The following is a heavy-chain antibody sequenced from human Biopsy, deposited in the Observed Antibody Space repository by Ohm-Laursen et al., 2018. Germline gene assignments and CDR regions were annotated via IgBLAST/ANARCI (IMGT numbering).Heavy chain of an antibody. J-gene: IGHJ3*01. CDR3: ASVVLGPTNDAFDL. Sequence: SDTLSLTWDVSGGDINNYYWSWIRQPAGKGLEWIGRIYPGGSTNYNPSLKSRVTMSVDTSKKQLSLRLRSVTAEDTAMYYCASVVLGPTNDAFDLWGQGTMVDVSS. D-gene: IGHD3-22*01. CDR2: IYPGGST. CDR1: GGDINNYY. V-gene: IGHV4-4*07.